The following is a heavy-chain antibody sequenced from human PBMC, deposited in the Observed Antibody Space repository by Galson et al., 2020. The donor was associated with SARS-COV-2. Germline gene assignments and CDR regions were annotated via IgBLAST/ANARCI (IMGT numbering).Heavy chain of an antibody. V-gene: IGHV1-18*04. D-gene: IGHD3-22*01. CDR2: LSPHNGNT. CDR3: ARDTMIVPKTYYYYYRDV. Sequence: ASVKVPCKASAYTFTTYAISGVRQDPGQGLEWMGWLSPHNGNTNYAQKVQGRVTMTTDTSTSTVYMQLWSLTSDDTAVYYWARDTMIVPKTYYYYYRDVWGKGTTVTVSS. CDR1: AYTFTTYA. J-gene: IGHJ6*03.